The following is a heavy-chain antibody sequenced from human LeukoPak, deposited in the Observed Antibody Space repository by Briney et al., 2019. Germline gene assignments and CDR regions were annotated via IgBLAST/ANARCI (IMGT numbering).Heavy chain of an antibody. CDR2: IYSGGST. CDR3: AKGGSSWYPDY. J-gene: IGHJ4*02. CDR1: GFTVSSNY. D-gene: IGHD6-13*01. Sequence: PGGSLRLSCAASGFTVSSNYMSWVRQAPGKGLEWVSVIYSGGSTYYADSVKGRFTISRDNSGNTLNLQMNSLRAEDTAVHYCAKGGSSWYPDYWGQGTLVTVSS. V-gene: IGHV3-53*05.